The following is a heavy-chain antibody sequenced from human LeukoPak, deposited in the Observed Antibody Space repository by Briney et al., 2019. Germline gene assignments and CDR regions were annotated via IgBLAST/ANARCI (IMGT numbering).Heavy chain of an antibody. J-gene: IGHJ4*02. V-gene: IGHV4-39*07. CDR3: ARDATHSYGFDY. D-gene: IGHD5-18*01. CDR1: GGSISSNNYF. Sequence: SETLSLTCTVSGGSISSNNYFWGWIRQPPGKGLEWIGSISYSGSNYYNPSLQSRVTISVDTSKNQFSLKLSSVTAADTAVYYCARDATHSYGFDYWGQGTLVTVSS. CDR2: ISYSGSN.